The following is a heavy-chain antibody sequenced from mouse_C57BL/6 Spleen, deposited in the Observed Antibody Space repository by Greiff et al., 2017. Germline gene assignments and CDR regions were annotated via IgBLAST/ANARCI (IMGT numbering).Heavy chain of an antibody. J-gene: IGHJ4*01. CDR1: GYTFTSYW. CDR2: IDPSDSYT. D-gene: IGHD2-4*01. Sequence: VQLQQPGAELVKPGASVKLSCKASGYTFTSYWMQWVKQRPGQGLEWIGEIDPSDSYTNYNQKFKGKATLTVDTSSSTAYMQLSSLTSEDSAVYYCARRGYDYDGYYAMDYWGQGTSVTVSS. CDR3: ARRGYDYDGYYAMDY. V-gene: IGHV1-50*01.